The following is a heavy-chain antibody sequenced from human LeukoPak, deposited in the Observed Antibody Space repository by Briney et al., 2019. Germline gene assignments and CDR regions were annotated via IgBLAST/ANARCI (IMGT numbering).Heavy chain of an antibody. CDR3: VREGPRGLAFDI. Sequence: GASVTVSCKASGYTFTSYYMHWVRQAPGQGLEWMGIINPSGGSTSYAQKFQGRVTMTRDTSTSTVYMELSSLRSEDTAVYYCVREGPRGLAFDIWGQGTMVTVSS. CDR1: GYTFTSYY. J-gene: IGHJ3*02. CDR2: INPSGGST. V-gene: IGHV1-46*01. D-gene: IGHD3/OR15-3a*01.